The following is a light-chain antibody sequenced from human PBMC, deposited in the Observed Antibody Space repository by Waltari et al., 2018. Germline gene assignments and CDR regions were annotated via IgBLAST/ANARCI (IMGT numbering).Light chain of an antibody. J-gene: IGLJ3*02. V-gene: IGLV1-47*01. Sequence: QSVLTQPPSASGTPGQRVTISCSGSSSNIGSNYVYWYQQLPGTAPKLLLYRNDRGPAGVPDRFSGSNAGTSASRAISGLRSEDEADYYCATWDNALSGWVFGGGTKLTVL. CDR1: SSNIGSNY. CDR2: RND. CDR3: ATWDNALSGWV.